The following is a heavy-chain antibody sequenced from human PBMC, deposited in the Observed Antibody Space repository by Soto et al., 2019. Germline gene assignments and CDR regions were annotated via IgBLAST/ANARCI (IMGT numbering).Heavy chain of an antibody. Sequence: QFPLKESGPTLVKPTPTLTLTCTFSGFSLSTSGVGVAWIRQPSGKDLAWLALIYWDDDKRYSPSLKSRLTITKDTSQNQVVLTMTNMDPVDTATYYCAHRRRGQSEYYFDYWGQGTLVTVSS. CDR2: IYWDDDK. V-gene: IGHV2-5*02. D-gene: IGHD3-3*01. CDR3: AHRRRGQSEYYFDY. J-gene: IGHJ4*02. CDR1: GFSLSTSGVG.